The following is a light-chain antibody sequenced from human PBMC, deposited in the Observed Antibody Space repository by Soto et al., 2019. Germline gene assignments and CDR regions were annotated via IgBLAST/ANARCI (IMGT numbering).Light chain of an antibody. CDR2: NNN. CDR1: SSNIGSNL. CDR3: AAWDHSLNGMV. J-gene: IGLJ3*02. V-gene: IGLV1-44*01. Sequence: QSVLTQPPSASGTPGQRVTISCSGSSSNIGSNLVNWYQQLPGTAPKLVMYNNNQWPSGVPDRFSGPKSGTSASLAISGLQSEDAADYYCAAWDHSLNGMVFGGGTKVTVL.